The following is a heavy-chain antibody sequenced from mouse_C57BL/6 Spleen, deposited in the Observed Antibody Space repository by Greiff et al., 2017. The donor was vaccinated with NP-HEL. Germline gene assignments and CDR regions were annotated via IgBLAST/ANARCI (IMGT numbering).Heavy chain of an antibody. CDR1: GYSITSGYY. Sequence: ESGPGLVKPSQSLSLTCSVTGYSITSGYYWNWIRQFPGNKLEWMGYISYDGSNNYNPSLKNRISITRDTSKNQFFLKLNSVTTEDTATYYCAGSIYYYVDYWGQGTTLTVSS. J-gene: IGHJ2*01. CDR2: ISYDGSN. CDR3: AGSIYYYVDY. D-gene: IGHD2-1*01. V-gene: IGHV3-6*01.